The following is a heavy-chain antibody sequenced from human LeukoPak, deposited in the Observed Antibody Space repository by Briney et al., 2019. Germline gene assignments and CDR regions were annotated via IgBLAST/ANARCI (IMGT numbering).Heavy chain of an antibody. CDR3: AKEHNFDWLFCYDY. V-gene: IGHV3-23*01. J-gene: IGHJ4*02. CDR1: GFTFSSYA. CDR2: ISGSGDII. Sequence: PGGSLRLSCAASGFTFSSYAMTWVRQVPGKGLEWVSSISGSGDIIHYADSVKGRFTISRDNSKSTLYLQMNSLRAEDTAVYYCAKEHNFDWLFCYDYWGQGILVTVSS. D-gene: IGHD3-9*01.